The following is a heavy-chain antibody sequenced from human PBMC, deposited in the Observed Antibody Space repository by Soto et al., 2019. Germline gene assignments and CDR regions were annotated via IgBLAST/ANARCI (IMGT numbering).Heavy chain of an antibody. CDR3: ANSSELRRLFAS. CDR2: IFHDGST. CDR1: GGSITTNDW. J-gene: IGHJ4*02. V-gene: IGHV4-4*02. Sequence: PSETLSLTCTVSGGSITTNDWWTWIRQPPGKGLEWIGEIFHDGSTTYRPSLESRLTMSVDKSKNQFSLNLSSVSAADTALYYCANSSELRRLFASWGQGALVTVSS. D-gene: IGHD3-10*01.